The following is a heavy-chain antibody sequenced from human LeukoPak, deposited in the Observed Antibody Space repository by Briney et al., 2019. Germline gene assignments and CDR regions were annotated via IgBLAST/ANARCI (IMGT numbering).Heavy chain of an antibody. Sequence: GGSLRLSXAASGFTFSSYNMNWVRQAPGKGIEWVSSISYSSRARYYADSVKGRFTISRDNVKNSLYLQMDSLRAEDTAVYYCARAYCSSTSCFGWGQGTLVTVSS. CDR3: ARAYCSSTSCFG. D-gene: IGHD2-2*01. J-gene: IGHJ4*02. CDR1: GFTFSSYN. V-gene: IGHV3-21*06. CDR2: ISYSSRAR.